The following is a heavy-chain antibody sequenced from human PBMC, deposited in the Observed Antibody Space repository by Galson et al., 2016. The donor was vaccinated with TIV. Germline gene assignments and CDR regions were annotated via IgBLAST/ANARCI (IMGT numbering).Heavy chain of an antibody. D-gene: IGHD4-11*01. CDR3: LDSTVDP. J-gene: IGHJ5*02. CDR2: IKSKIDGETR. Sequence: SLRLSCAASGFTFSDAWMNWVRQAPVKGLEWVGRIKSKIDGETRDYAAPVKGRFIISRDDSKNTVYLQMNGLKTDDTAVYYCLDSTVDPWGQGTLVTVSS. CDR1: GFTFSDAW. V-gene: IGHV3-15*01.